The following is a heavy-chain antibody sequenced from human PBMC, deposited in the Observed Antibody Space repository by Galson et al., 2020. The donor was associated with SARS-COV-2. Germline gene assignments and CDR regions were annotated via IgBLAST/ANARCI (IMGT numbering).Heavy chain of an antibody. D-gene: IGHD3-9*01. CDR2: IKQDGSEK. J-gene: IGHJ3*02. V-gene: IGHV3-7*03. Sequence: GSLRLSCAASGFTFSSYWMSWVRQAPGKGLEWVANIKQDGSEKYYVDSVKGRFTISRDNAKNSLYLQMNSLRAEDTAVYYCARSRYFDWLPDAFDIWGQGTMVTVSS. CDR1: GFTFSSYW. CDR3: ARSRYFDWLPDAFDI.